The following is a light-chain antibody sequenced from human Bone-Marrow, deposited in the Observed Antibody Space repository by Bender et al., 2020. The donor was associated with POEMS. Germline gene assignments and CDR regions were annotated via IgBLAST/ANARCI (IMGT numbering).Light chain of an antibody. CDR3: SAFSTIGTPGV. Sequence: QSALTQPPSASGSLGQSVAISCTGTSRDVGGYKYVSWYRQHPGKAPKLLIYEINRRPSGVSNRFSGSKSGDTASLTISGLQAADEAEYYCSAFSTIGTPGVFGTGTTVTVL. CDR2: EIN. J-gene: IGLJ1*01. V-gene: IGLV2-14*01. CDR1: SRDVGGYKY.